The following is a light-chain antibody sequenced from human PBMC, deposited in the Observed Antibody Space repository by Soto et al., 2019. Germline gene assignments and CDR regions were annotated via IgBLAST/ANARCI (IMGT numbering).Light chain of an antibody. Sequence: EIVMTQSPATLSVSPGERATLSCRASQTISSDLAWYQQKPGQAPRLLIYGASTRATDIPARFSGSGSGTEFTLTISSLQSEDFAVYYCQQYNYWPPVTFGGGTKVEI. CDR2: GAS. CDR3: QQYNYWPPVT. J-gene: IGKJ4*01. CDR1: QTISSD. V-gene: IGKV3-15*01.